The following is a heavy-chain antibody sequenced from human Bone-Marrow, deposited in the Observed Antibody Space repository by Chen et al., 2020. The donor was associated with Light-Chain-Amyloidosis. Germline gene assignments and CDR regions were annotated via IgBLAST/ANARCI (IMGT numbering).Heavy chain of an antibody. CDR2: IKSDGSAT. J-gene: IGHJ4*02. CDR3: TRGDCTSTSCFLDF. V-gene: IGHV3-74*01. CDR1: GFTFTAYW. D-gene: IGHD2-2*01. Sequence: EVQVVESGGGLVQPGGSLRLSCTASGFTFTAYWMHWVRQAPGKGLVWVARIKSDGSATNYADSVKGRFTVSRDNAKNTLYLQMKSLRAEDTAVYYCTRGDCTSTSCFLDFWGQGTLVTVSS.